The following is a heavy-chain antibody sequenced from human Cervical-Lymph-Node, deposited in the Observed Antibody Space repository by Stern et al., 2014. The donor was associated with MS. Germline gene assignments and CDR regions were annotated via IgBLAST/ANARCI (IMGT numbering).Heavy chain of an antibody. V-gene: IGHV1-2*02. Sequence: MQLVESGPALMKPAASVKVSCNASGYTFSDYYMHWVRQAPGQGLDRMGWINLKSGGTNYARKFRGSVPMTRDTSISTTYMELNKLRSNDTAVYYWARGDTCHSAYYYHGMDVWGQGTTVTVSS. CDR3: ARGDTCHSAYYYHGMDV. CDR1: GYTFSDYY. J-gene: IGHJ6*02. CDR2: INLKSGGT.